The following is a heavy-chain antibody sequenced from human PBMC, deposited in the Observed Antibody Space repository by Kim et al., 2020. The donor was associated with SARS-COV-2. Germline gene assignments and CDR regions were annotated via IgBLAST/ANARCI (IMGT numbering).Heavy chain of an antibody. D-gene: IGHD3-22*01. CDR3: TTDFPIVVVITNNYFDY. CDR1: GFTFSNAC. Sequence: GGSLRLSCAASGFTFSNACMSWVRQAPGKGLEWVGRIKSKTDGGTTDYAAPVKGRFTISRDDSKNTLYLQMNSLKTEDTAVYYCTTDFPIVVVITNNYFDYWGQGTLVTVSS. J-gene: IGHJ4*02. CDR2: IKSKTDGGTT. V-gene: IGHV3-15*01.